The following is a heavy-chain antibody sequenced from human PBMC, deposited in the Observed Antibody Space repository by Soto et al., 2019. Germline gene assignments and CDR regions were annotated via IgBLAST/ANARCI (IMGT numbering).Heavy chain of an antibody. CDR1: GGTFSSYA. D-gene: IGHD3-22*01. J-gene: IGHJ3*02. CDR3: ASGDSVGSLGGYYPDAFDI. CDR2: IIPIFGTA. V-gene: IGHV1-69*13. Sequence: ASVKVSCKASGGTFSSYAISWVRQAPGQGLEWMGGIIPIFGTANYAQKFQGRVTITADESTSTAYMELSSLRSEDTAVYYCASGDSVGSLGGYYPDAFDIWGQGTMVTVSS.